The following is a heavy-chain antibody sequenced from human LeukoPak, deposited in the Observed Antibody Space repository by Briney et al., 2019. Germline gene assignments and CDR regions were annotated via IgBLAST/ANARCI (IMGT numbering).Heavy chain of an antibody. CDR3: ARGRYYYDSSGYYYGFDY. CDR2: IYHSGST. CDR1: GYSISSGYY. D-gene: IGHD3-22*01. J-gene: IGHJ4*02. V-gene: IGHV4-38-2*01. Sequence: KPSETLSLTCAVSGYSISSGYYWGWIRQPPGKGLEWIGSIYHSGSTYYNPSLKSRVTISVDTSKNQFSLKLSSVTAADTAVYYCARGRYYYDSSGYYYGFDYWGQGTLVTVSS.